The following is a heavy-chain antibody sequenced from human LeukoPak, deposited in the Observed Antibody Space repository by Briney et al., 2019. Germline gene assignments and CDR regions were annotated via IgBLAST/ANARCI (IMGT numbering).Heavy chain of an antibody. D-gene: IGHD3-10*01. V-gene: IGHV3-23*01. CDR3: AKDYATYYYGSGSYYNYGMDV. J-gene: IGHJ6*02. Sequence: GGSLRLSCAASGFTISSYAMSWVRQAPGKGLEWVSSISGSGGSKYCADSVKGRFTISRDNSKNTLYLQMNSLRAEDTAVYYCAKDYATYYYGSGSYYNYGMDVWGQGTTVTVSS. CDR1: GFTISSYA. CDR2: ISGSGGSK.